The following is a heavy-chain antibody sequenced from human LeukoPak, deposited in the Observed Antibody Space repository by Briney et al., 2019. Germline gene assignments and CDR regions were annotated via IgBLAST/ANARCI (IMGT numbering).Heavy chain of an antibody. CDR2: IKQDGSEK. CDR1: GFTFNNYW. Sequence: PGGSLRLSCAASGFTFNNYWMTWVRQAPGKGLEWVANIKQDGSEKDYVDSVKGRFTTSRDNAKNSLFLQMNSLRAEDTAVYYCAKDPGGRYYYYYMDVWGKGTTVTVSS. J-gene: IGHJ6*03. D-gene: IGHD3-16*01. CDR3: AKDPGGRYYYYYMDV. V-gene: IGHV3-7*01.